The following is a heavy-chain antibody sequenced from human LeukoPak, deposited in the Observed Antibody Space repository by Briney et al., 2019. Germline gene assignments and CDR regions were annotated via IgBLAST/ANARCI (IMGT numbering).Heavy chain of an antibody. CDR3: ARDFREGSWYSSSWLRDAFDI. Sequence: PGGSLRLSCAASGFTFSDYYMSWIRQAPGKGLEWVSYICSSGSTIYYADSVKGRFTISRDNAKNSLYLQMNSLRAEDTAVYYCARDFREGSWYSSSWLRDAFDIWGQGTMVTVSS. CDR2: ICSSGSTI. CDR1: GFTFSDYY. J-gene: IGHJ3*02. V-gene: IGHV3-11*04. D-gene: IGHD6-13*01.